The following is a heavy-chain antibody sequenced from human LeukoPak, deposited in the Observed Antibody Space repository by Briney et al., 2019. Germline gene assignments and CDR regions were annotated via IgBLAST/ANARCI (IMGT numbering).Heavy chain of an antibody. V-gene: IGHV1-18*01. D-gene: IGHD7-27*01. CDR3: ARDSLGPDALDI. J-gene: IGHJ3*02. CDR1: GYTFSSYG. CDR2: ISVYNGNT. Sequence: ASVKVSFTPSGYTFSSYGINWVRQAPGQGPEWMGWISVYNGNTNHAQKVQGRLTMTTDTSTNMAHMELRSLRSDDTAVYYCARDSLGPDALDIWGQGTMVTVSS.